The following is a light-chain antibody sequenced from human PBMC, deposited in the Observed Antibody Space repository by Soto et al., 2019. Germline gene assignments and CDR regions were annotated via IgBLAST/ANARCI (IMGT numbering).Light chain of an antibody. CDR1: QSVSNN. V-gene: IGKV3-15*01. CDR3: QQYNNWWT. CDR2: GAS. Sequence: EIVMTQSPATLSVSPGERATLSCRASQSVSNNLAWYQKKPGQAPRLLIYGASTRATGIPARFSGGGSGTXFTLTISSLQSEDFAVYYCQQYNNWWTFGQGTRVEIK. J-gene: IGKJ1*01.